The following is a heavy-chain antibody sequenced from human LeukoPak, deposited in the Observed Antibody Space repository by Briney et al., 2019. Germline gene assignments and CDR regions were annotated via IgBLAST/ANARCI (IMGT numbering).Heavy chain of an antibody. D-gene: IGHD5-18*01. V-gene: IGHV1-69*05. CDR2: IIPIFGTA. Sequence: SVKVSCKASGGTFSSYAISWVRQAPGQGLEWMGGIIPIFGTANYAQKFQGRVTITTDESTSTAYMELSSLRFEDTAVYYCARSLSQQLWLIGDAFDIWGQGTMVTVSS. CDR1: GGTFSSYA. CDR3: ARSLSQQLWLIGDAFDI. J-gene: IGHJ3*02.